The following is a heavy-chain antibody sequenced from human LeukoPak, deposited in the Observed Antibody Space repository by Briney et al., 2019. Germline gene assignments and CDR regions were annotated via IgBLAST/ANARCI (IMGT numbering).Heavy chain of an antibody. CDR3: ETSSSATIDYFYDYIDV. CDR2: INHSGNT. J-gene: IGHJ6*03. Sequence: PSETLSLTCSVNGGSFSGYYWSWIRQPPGKGLEWIGEINHSGNTNYNPSLKSRVTISGDTSKNQFSLKLSSVTAADTAVHYCETSSSATIDYFYDYIDVWGKGTTVTVSS. D-gene: IGHD2-15*01. CDR1: GGSFSGYY. V-gene: IGHV4-34*01.